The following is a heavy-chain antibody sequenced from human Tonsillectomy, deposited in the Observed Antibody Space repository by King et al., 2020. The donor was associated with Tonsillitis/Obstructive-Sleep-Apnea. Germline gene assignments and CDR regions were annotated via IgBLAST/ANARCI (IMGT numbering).Heavy chain of an antibody. CDR1: GFTFSSYA. CDR3: ARKGIAIPFDY. D-gene: IGHD2-2*02. Sequence: VQLVESGGGVVQPGRSLRLSCAASGFTFSSYAMHWVRQAPGKGLEWVAVISYDGSNKYYADSVKGRFTISRDNSKNTLYLQMNSLRAEDTAVYYCARKGIAIPFDYWGQGTLVTVSS. CDR2: ISYDGSNK. J-gene: IGHJ4*02. V-gene: IGHV3-30*01.